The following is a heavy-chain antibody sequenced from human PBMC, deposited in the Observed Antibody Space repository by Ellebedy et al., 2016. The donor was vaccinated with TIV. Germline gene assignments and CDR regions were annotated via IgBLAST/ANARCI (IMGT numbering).Heavy chain of an antibody. CDR2: IYPGGST. CDR3: AGGPTTVASAY. V-gene: IGHV3-66*01. J-gene: IGHJ4*02. D-gene: IGHD4-23*01. Sequence: GESLKISCAASGFTVSSNYMSWVRQAPGKGLEWVSVIYPGGSTDYADSVKGRFTISRDTSTNTLYLQINSLSVDDSGIYYCAGGPTTVASAYWGQGTLVTVSS. CDR1: GFTVSSNY.